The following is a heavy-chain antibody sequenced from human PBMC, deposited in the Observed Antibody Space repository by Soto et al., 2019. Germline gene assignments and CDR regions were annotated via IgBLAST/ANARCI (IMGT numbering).Heavy chain of an antibody. CDR2: ISYDGNNK. D-gene: IGHD3-22*01. Sequence: GGSLRLSCAASGFTFSTYGMHWVRQAPGKGLEWVAVISYDGNNKYYADSVKGRFTISRDNAKNSLYLQMNSLRAEDTAVYYCARDQLYYNDISGRPLNAFDVWGQGTMVTVSS. J-gene: IGHJ3*01. CDR3: ARDQLYYNDISGRPLNAFDV. CDR1: GFTFSTYG. V-gene: IGHV3-30*03.